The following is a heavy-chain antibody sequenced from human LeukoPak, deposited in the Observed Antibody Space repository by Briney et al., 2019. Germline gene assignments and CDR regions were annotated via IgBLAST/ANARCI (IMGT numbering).Heavy chain of an antibody. V-gene: IGHV3-48*02. J-gene: IGHJ4*02. CDR1: GFTFSSYS. D-gene: IGHD2/OR15-2a*01. CDR3: VRDHYYSFDY. Sequence: PGGSLRLSCAASGFTFSSYSMNWVRQAPGKGLEWISYISSSSSAIYYADSVKGRSTISRDNAKNSLYLQMYSLRDEDTAVYYCVRDHYYSFDYWGQGTLVTVSS. CDR2: ISSSSSAI.